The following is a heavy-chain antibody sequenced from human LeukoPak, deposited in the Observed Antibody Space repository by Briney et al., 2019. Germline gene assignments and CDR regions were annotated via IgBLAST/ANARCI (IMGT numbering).Heavy chain of an antibody. CDR3: AREGGEGYNVGFDY. CDR2: IYSSGSNI. CDR1: GFTLSNYA. V-gene: IGHV3-48*03. D-gene: IGHD5-24*01. J-gene: IGHJ4*02. Sequence: PGGSLRLSCAASGFTLSNYAMSWVRQAPGKGLEWVSYIYSSGSNIYYADSVKGRFTISRDNAKNSLYLQMNSLRAEDTAVYYCAREGGEGYNVGFDYWGQGTLVTVSS.